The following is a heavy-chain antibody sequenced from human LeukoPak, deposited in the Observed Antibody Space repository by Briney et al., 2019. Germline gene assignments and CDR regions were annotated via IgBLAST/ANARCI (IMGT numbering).Heavy chain of an antibody. D-gene: IGHD5-18*01. CDR1: GFTFSSYA. Sequence: GRSLRLSCAASGFTFSSYAMHWVRQAPGKGLEWVAVISYDGSNKYYADSVKGRFTISRDNSKNTLYLQMNSLRAEDTAVYYCARTEDTAMVKGFYDMDVWGQGTTVTVSS. CDR2: ISYDGSNK. CDR3: ARTEDTAMVKGFYDMDV. V-gene: IGHV3-30-3*01. J-gene: IGHJ6*02.